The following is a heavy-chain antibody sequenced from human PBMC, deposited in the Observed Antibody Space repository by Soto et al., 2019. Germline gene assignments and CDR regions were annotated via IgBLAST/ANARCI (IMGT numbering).Heavy chain of an antibody. CDR2: ISDAGGGS. V-gene: IGHV3-64D*06. D-gene: IGHD6-19*01. J-gene: IGHJ4*02. CDR1: GFTFRIYT. CDR3: VRGYSSGWCEIY. Sequence: QLGGSLRLSCSASGFTFRIYTMLWVRQAPGKGLEYVSAISDAGGGSYYADSVKGRFTISRDDPKNTLYLQMSNLRAEDTAVYYCVRGYSSGWCEIYRGQGSMFTVSS.